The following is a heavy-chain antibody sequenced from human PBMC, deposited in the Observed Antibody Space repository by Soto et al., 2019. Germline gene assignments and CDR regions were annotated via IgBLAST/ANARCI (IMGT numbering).Heavy chain of an antibody. D-gene: IGHD3-10*01. V-gene: IGHV3-23*01. CDR3: MRPAPRGRHYFYFGMDV. J-gene: IGHJ6*02. CDR1: GFTFSSYA. CDR2: ISSSGGST. Sequence: EVPLLESGGGLVQPGGSLRLSCAASGFTFSSYAMSWVRQAPGKGLEWVPGISSSGGSTYHADSVKGRFPSSRDNPKNSGVLRRNSQRDEDTAVYYCMRPAPRGRHYFYFGMDVWGQGSTVTVS.